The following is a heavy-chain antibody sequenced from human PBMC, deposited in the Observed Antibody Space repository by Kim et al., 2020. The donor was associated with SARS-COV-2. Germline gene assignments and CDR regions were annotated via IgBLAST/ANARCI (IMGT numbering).Heavy chain of an antibody. CDR2: ISWNSGSI. J-gene: IGHJ4*01. V-gene: IGHV3-9*01. D-gene: IGHD2-15*01. CDR1: GFTFDDYA. CDR3: SKDLRVAVVVVAASFDY. Sequence: GGSLRLSCAASGFTFDDYAMHWVRQAPGKGQEWVSGISWNSGSIGYADSVKGRLTISRENAKNSLYLQMNSLRAEATALYYCSKDLRVAVVVVAASFDY.